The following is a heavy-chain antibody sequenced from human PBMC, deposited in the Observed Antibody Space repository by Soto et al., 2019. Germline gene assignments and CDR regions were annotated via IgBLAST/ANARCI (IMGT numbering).Heavy chain of an antibody. Sequence: QVQLVQSGAEVKEPGASVRVSCKPSGYTFTGHYIHWVRPAPGQCPEWLGWFSPNTGRRHYEQNCLGRVTMTRDTSVSTASMELRSLTSDDTAVYCCVIKPGDPSGDYGMDVWGQGTTVTVS. CDR2: FSPNTGRR. V-gene: IGHV1-2*02. D-gene: IGHD4-17*01. CDR1: GYTFTGHY. CDR3: VIKPGDPSGDYGMDV. J-gene: IGHJ6*02.